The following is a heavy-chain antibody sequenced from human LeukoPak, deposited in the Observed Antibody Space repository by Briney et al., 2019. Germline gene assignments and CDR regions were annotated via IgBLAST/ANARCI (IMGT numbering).Heavy chain of an antibody. Sequence: SETLSLTCTVSGGSISSSSYYWGWIRQPPGKGLEWIGSIYYSGTTFYNPSLKSRVTISMDTSKNQFSLNLNSVTAADTAVYYCARLVRGVGYWYFDLWGRGTLVTVSS. J-gene: IGHJ2*01. V-gene: IGHV4-39*01. CDR1: GGSISSSSYY. D-gene: IGHD3-10*01. CDR3: ARLVRGVGYWYFDL. CDR2: IYYSGTT.